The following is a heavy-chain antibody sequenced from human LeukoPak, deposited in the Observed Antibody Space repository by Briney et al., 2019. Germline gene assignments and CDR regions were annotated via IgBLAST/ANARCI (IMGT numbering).Heavy chain of an antibody. CDR3: AKEAYCGGGRCLAYFQD. CDR2: ITRGGT. CDR1: GFTFEDYH. Sequence: GGSLRLSCTASGFTFEDYHMHWIRQAPGKGLEWVSLITRGGTYYADSVKGRFTISRDNSKSSLYLHMNGLRTEDSALYYSAKEAYCGGGRCLAYFQDWGQGTLVTVSS. D-gene: IGHD2-21*01. V-gene: IGHV3-43*01. J-gene: IGHJ1*01.